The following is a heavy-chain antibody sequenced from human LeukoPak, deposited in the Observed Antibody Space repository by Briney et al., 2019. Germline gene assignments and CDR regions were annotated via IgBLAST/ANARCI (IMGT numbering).Heavy chain of an antibody. V-gene: IGHV3-33*01. CDR1: GFTFSSYG. D-gene: IGHD3-10*01. J-gene: IGHJ4*02. Sequence: PGRSLRLSCAASGFTFSSYGMHWVRQAPGKGLEWVAVIWYDGSNKYYADSVKGRFTIFRDNSKNTLYLQMNSLRAVDTAVYYCARGAHGDYGSGSYWVYWGQGTLVTVSS. CDR2: IWYDGSNK. CDR3: ARGAHGDYGSGSYWVY.